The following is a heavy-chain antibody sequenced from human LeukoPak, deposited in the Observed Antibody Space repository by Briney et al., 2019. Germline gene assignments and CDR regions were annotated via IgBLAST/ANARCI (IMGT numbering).Heavy chain of an antibody. CDR1: GFSFSSYA. CDR2: ISSNGGST. J-gene: IGHJ6*02. Sequence: GGSLRLSCSASGFSFSSYAMHWVRQAPGKGLEYVSAISSNGGSTYYADSVKGRFTISRDNSKNTLYLQMSSLRAEDTAVYYCAKDPYSSGWYRGYYYYGMDVWGQGTTVTVSS. D-gene: IGHD6-19*01. V-gene: IGHV3-64D*09. CDR3: AKDPYSSGWYRGYYYYGMDV.